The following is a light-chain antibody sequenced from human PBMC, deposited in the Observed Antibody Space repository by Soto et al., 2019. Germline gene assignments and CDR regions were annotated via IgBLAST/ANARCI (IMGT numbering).Light chain of an antibody. V-gene: IGKV3D-20*01. CDR2: DAS. J-gene: IGKJ1*01. CDR3: QQYVSSPET. Sequence: EFVLTQSPATLSLSPGERATLSCGASQRISNNYLAWYQQKPGLAPRLVIYDASSRATGIPDRFSGSGSGTDFTLTISRLEPEDFAVYYCQQYVSSPETFGQGTKVEMK. CDR1: QRISNNY.